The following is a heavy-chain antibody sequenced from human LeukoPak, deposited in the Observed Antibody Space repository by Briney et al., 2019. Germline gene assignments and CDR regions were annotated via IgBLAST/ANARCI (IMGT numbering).Heavy chain of an antibody. J-gene: IGHJ6*02. D-gene: IGHD4-23*01. CDR2: ISGSGGST. CDR1: GFTFSSYA. Sequence: GGSLRLSCAASGFTFSSYAMSWVRQAPGKGLEWVSAISGSGGSTYYADSVKGRFTISRDSSKNTLYLQMNSLRAEDTAVYYCARDLLYGGNGMDVWGQGTTVTVS. V-gene: IGHV3-23*01. CDR3: ARDLLYGGNGMDV.